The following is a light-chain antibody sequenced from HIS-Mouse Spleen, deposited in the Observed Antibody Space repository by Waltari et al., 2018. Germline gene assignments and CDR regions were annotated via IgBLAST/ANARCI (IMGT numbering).Light chain of an antibody. V-gene: IGLV2-23*03. Sequence: QSALTQPASVSGSPGQAITISCTGTSSAVGSYNLVSWYQQHPGKAPKLMIYEGSKRPSGVSNRFSGSKSGNTASLTISGLQAEDEADYYCCSYAGSSTFEVFGGGTKLTVL. CDR1: SSAVGSYNL. CDR3: CSYAGSSTFEV. J-gene: IGLJ2*01. CDR2: EGS.